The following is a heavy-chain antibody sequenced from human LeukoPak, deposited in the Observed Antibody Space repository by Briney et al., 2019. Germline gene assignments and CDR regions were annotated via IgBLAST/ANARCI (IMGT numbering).Heavy chain of an antibody. J-gene: IGHJ3*02. CDR3: ARDRGSSGWYSDAFGI. V-gene: IGHV3-20*04. CDR2: INWNGGST. D-gene: IGHD6-19*01. Sequence: PGGSLRLSCAASGFTFDDYGMSWVRQAPGKGLEWVSGINWNGGSTGYADSVKGRFTISRDNAKNSLYLQMNSLRAEDTALYYCARDRGSSGWYSDAFGIWGQGTMVTVSS. CDR1: GFTFDDYG.